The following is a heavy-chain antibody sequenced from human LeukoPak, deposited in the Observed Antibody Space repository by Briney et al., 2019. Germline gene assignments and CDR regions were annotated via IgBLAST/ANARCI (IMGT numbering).Heavy chain of an antibody. CDR1: GFTFSDYY. V-gene: IGHV3-11*06. CDR2: ISGSSSYT. D-gene: IGHD3-9*01. Sequence: GGSLRLSCAASGFTFSDYYMSWIRQAPGKGLEWVSYISGSSSYTNYADSVKGRFTISRDNSKNSLYLQMNSLRAEATAVYYCARDQYDILTGYRHDAFDIWGQGTMVTVSS. J-gene: IGHJ3*02. CDR3: ARDQYDILTGYRHDAFDI.